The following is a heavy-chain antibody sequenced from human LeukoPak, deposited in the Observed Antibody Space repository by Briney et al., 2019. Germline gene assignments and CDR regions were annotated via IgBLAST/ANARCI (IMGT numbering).Heavy chain of an antibody. CDR1: GFTFSNYA. D-gene: IGHD3-9*01. Sequence: GGALRLSCAASGFTFSNYAMSWVRQAAGKKLEWVSAITGSGGNTYYADSVKGRFTISRDNSKNTVFLQMNSLGAEDTAVYYCAKWGDYDVLTGYYVSDYWGQGTLVTVSS. CDR3: AKWGDYDVLTGYYVSDY. J-gene: IGHJ4*02. CDR2: ITGSGGNT. V-gene: IGHV3-23*01.